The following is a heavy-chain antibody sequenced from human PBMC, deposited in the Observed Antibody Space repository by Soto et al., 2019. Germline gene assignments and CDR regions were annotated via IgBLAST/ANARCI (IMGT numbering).Heavy chain of an antibody. V-gene: IGHV4-34*01. CDR2: INHSGST. D-gene: IGHD2-8*02. Sequence: SETLSLTCAVSCGSISGRGYSLLCIRQPPGTGLEWIGEINHSGSTNYNPSLKSRVTISVDTSKNQFSLKLTSVTAADTAVYYCARDKITGLFDYWGQGTLVTVSS. J-gene: IGHJ4*02. CDR1: CGSISGRGYS. CDR3: ARDKITGLFDY.